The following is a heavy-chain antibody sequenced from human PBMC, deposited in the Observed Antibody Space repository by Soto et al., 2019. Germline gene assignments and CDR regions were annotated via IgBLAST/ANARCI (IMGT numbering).Heavy chain of an antibody. Sequence: QVQLVESGGGVVQPGRSLRLSCAASGFTFSSYGMHWVRQAPGKGLEWVAVIWYDGSNKYYADSVKGRFTISRDNSKNTLYLQMNSLRAEDTAVYYCARRVRGGTNYGMDVRGQGTTVTVSS. CDR1: GFTFSSYG. CDR3: ARRVRGGTNYGMDV. J-gene: IGHJ6*02. V-gene: IGHV3-33*01. D-gene: IGHD3-10*01. CDR2: IWYDGSNK.